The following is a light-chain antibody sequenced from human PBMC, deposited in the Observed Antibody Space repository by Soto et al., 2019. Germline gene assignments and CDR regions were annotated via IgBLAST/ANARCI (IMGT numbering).Light chain of an antibody. CDR1: QSLLHSNGHNY. CDR3: MQALRTPT. V-gene: IGKV2-28*01. J-gene: IGKJ4*01. CDR2: LGS. Sequence: DIVMTQSPLSLPVTPGEPASISCRSSQSLLHSNGHNYLDWYVQKPGQSPQLLIYLGSHRASGVPDRFSGSGSGTDFTLRISTVEAEDVGVYYCMQALRTPTFGGGTKVEIK.